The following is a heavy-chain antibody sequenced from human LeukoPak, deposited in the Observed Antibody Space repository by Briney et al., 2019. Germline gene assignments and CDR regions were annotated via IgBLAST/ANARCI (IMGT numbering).Heavy chain of an antibody. J-gene: IGHJ4*02. D-gene: IGHD5-12*01. CDR3: ARTRGYSGYEDFDY. CDR2: IYYSGST. Sequence: SQTLSLTCTVSGGSISSGGYYWSWIRQHPGKCLEWIGYIYYSGSTYYNPSLKSRVTISVDTSKNQFSLKLSSVTAADTAVYYCARTRGYSGYEDFDYWGQGTLVTVSS. V-gene: IGHV4-31*03. CDR1: GGSISSGGYY.